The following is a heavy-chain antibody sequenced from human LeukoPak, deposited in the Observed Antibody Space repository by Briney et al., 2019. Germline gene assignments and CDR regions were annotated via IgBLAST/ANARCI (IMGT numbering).Heavy chain of an antibody. V-gene: IGHV1-58*01. D-gene: IGHD6-6*01. CDR3: AAGLEQLAGDY. CDR1: GITFTSSS. J-gene: IGHJ4*02. CDR2: IVVGSGNT. Sequence: ASVKVSCKASGITFTSSSVQWVRQARRPRLQWIGWIVVGSGNTNYAQKFQERVTITRDMSTSTAYMELSSLRSEDTAVYYCAAGLEQLAGDYWGQGTLVTVSS.